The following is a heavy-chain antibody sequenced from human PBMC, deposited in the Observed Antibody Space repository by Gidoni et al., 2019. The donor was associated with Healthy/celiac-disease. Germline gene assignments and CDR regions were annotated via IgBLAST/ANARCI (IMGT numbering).Heavy chain of an antibody. CDR3: ARDRRDGYDYYYYGMDV. Sequence: QVQLQESVPGLVKPSETLSLTCTVSGGSISSYYWSWIRQPPRKGLEWIGYIYYSGSTNYNPSLKRRVTISVDTSKNQFSLKLSSVTAADTAVYYCARDRRDGYDYYYYGMDVWGQGTTVTVSS. CDR2: IYYSGST. CDR1: GGSISSYY. J-gene: IGHJ6*02. V-gene: IGHV4-59*01. D-gene: IGHD5-12*01.